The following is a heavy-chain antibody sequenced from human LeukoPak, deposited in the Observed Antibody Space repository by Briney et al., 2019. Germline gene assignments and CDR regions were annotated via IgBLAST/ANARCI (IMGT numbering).Heavy chain of an antibody. V-gene: IGHV3-7*01. CDR2: IKQDGSEK. Sequence: GGFLRLSCAASGITFTKAWMSWVRQAPGKGLEWVANIKQDGSEKYYVDSVKGRFTISRDNAKNSLYLQMNSLRAEDTAVYYCARDLDTYVVLTAYDTFDIWGQGTMVTVSS. D-gene: IGHD2-21*02. CDR1: GITFTKAW. J-gene: IGHJ3*02. CDR3: ARDLDTYVVLTAYDTFDI.